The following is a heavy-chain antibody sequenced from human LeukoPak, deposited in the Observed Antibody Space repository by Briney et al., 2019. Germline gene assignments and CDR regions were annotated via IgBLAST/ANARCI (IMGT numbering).Heavy chain of an antibody. D-gene: IGHD1-26*01. CDR1: GFAVSSNY. V-gene: IGHV3-11*04. Sequence: GGSLRLSCAASGFAVSSNYMSWVRQAPGKGLEWVSYISSTGSDIYYADSVKGRFTITRDNAENSLYLQMNSLRAEDTAVYYCARDLPTGTYRAYFDNGGQGTLVTVSS. CDR3: ARDLPTGTYRAYFDN. J-gene: IGHJ4*02. CDR2: ISSTGSDI.